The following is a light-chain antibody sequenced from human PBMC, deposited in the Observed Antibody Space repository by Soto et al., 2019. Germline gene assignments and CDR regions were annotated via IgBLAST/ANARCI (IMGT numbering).Light chain of an antibody. CDR3: ATWDDSLNGWV. CDR1: SSNIGRNT. CDR2: SNT. J-gene: IGLJ3*02. Sequence: QSVLTQPPSASGTPGQRVTISCSGGSSNIGRNTVNWYQQFPGTAPKLLIYSNTQRPSGVPDRFSGSKSGTSASLAITGLQSEDETDYYCATWDDSLNGWVFGGGTQLTVL. V-gene: IGLV1-44*01.